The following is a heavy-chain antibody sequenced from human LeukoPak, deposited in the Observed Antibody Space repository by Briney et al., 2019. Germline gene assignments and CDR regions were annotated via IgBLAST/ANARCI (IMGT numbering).Heavy chain of an antibody. Sequence: PSQTLSLTCTVSGGSISSGDYYWCWLRQPPGKGLEWLGYIYYSGSTYYNPSLKSRVTISVDTSKNQYSLKLSSVTAADTAVYYCARDARISRDYGDYIPPGYWGQGTLVTASS. CDR2: IYYSGST. CDR1: GGSISSGDYY. CDR3: ARDARISRDYGDYIPPGY. V-gene: IGHV4-30-4*01. D-gene: IGHD4-17*01. J-gene: IGHJ4*02.